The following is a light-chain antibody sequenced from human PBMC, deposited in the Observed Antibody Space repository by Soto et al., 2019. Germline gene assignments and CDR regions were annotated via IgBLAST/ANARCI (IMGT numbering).Light chain of an antibody. CDR2: GAS. V-gene: IGKV3-20*01. J-gene: IGKJ1*01. CDR1: QSVSSSY. Sequence: EKGMTQSPGTLALCPGERAALSYRASQSVSSSYLAWYQQKPGQAPRLLIYGASSRATGIPDRFSGSGSGTDFTLTISRLEPEDFAVYYCQQYGSSPLTFGQGTKVDIK. CDR3: QQYGSSPLT.